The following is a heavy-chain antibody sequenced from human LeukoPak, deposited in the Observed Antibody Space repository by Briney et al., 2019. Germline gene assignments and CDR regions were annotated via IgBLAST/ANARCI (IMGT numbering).Heavy chain of an antibody. CDR2: IDHSGST. CDR1: GYSISSGYY. D-gene: IGHD4-17*01. V-gene: IGHV4-38-2*02. Sequence: SETLSLTCTVSGYSISSGYYWGWIRQPPGKGLEWTGSIDHSGSTYYNPSLKSRITISVDTSKNQFSLKLSSVTAADTAVYYCARLSTVTTSFDYWGQGTLVTVSS. J-gene: IGHJ4*02. CDR3: ARLSTVTTSFDY.